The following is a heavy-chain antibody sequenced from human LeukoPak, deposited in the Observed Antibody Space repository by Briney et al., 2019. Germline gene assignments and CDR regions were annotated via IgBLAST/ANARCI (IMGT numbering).Heavy chain of an antibody. Sequence: GGYLRLYCAASGFAFSNFAMSWVRQAPGKGLEWVSAMSGSGDGTYYADSVKGRFTISRDNSKNTLYLQMNSLRAEDTAVYYCAKMMGQRLYDYCMDVWGKGTTVTVSS. CDR2: MSGSGDGT. CDR1: GFAFSNFA. J-gene: IGHJ6*03. D-gene: IGHD3-16*01. CDR3: AKMMGQRLYDYCMDV. V-gene: IGHV3-23*01.